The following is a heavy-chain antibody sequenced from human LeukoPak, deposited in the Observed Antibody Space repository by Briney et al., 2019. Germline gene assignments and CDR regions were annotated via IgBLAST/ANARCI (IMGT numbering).Heavy chain of an antibody. Sequence: GGSLRLSCAASGFTFSSYAMSWVRQAPGKGLEWVSGISGSGGSTYYADSVKGRFTISRDNSNNTLYLQMNSLRAEDTAVYYCAKTRGSNNVFDIWGQGTMVTVSS. CDR1: GFTFSSYA. CDR3: AKTRGSNNVFDI. CDR2: ISGSGGST. D-gene: IGHD1-26*01. J-gene: IGHJ3*02. V-gene: IGHV3-23*01.